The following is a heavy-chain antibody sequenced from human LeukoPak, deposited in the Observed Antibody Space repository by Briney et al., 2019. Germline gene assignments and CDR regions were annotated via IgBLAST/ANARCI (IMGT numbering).Heavy chain of an antibody. CDR2: ISYDGSNK. D-gene: IGHD3-3*01. CDR1: GFTFSSYA. CDR3: ASEIIFGSFDY. J-gene: IGHJ4*02. Sequence: GGSLRLSCAASGFTFSSYAMHWVRQAPGKGLEWVAVISYDGSNKYYADSVKGRFTISRDNSKNTLYLQMNSLRAEDTAVYYCASEIIFGSFDYWGQGTLVTVSS. V-gene: IGHV3-30*04.